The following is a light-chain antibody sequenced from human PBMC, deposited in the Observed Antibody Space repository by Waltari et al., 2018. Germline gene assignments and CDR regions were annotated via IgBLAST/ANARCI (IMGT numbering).Light chain of an antibody. CDR1: QLGDKY. Sequence: SYELTQPPSVSVSPGQTASLSCSGAQLGDKYACWYQQKPGQSPVLVIYQDSKRPSGIPERFSGSNSGNTATLTISGTQAMDEADYYCQAWDSSAYVFGTGTKVTVL. CDR2: QDS. J-gene: IGLJ1*01. CDR3: QAWDSSAYV. V-gene: IGLV3-1*01.